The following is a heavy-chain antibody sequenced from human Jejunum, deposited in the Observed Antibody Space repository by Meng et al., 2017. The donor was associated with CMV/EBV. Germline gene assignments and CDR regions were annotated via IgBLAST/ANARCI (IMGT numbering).Heavy chain of an antibody. V-gene: IGHV3-7*01. Sequence: LSCATSGLTFSTFWLSWFRQAPGKGLEWVAHIKQDGSAKYYVDSVRGRFTISRDNTENSLFLQMNTLRVEDTAVYYCATTSGSSYWGQGALVTVSS. CDR1: GLTFSTFW. CDR3: ATTSGSSY. J-gene: IGHJ4*02. D-gene: IGHD6-6*01. CDR2: IKQDGSAK.